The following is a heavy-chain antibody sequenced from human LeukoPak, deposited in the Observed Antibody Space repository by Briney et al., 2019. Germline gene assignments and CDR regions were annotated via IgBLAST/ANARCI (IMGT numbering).Heavy chain of an antibody. CDR3: ARPQEGYSYGFYFGH. CDR2: ITESGGTE. J-gene: IGHJ4*02. CDR1: AFTFSEYS. Sequence: GGSLRLSCVGSAFTFSEYSMSWIRQAPGRELEWISSITESGGTEYYADSVKGRFSISRDNAKSALYLQMNSLRAEDTAVYYCARPQEGYSYGFYFGHWGQGAPVIVSS. D-gene: IGHD5-18*01. V-gene: IGHV3-11*01.